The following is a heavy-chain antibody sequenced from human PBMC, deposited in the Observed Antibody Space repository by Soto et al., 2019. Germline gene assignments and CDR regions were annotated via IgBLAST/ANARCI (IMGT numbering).Heavy chain of an antibody. J-gene: IGHJ5*02. CDR2: IYYSGST. CDR3: ARARPEQWLASGFDP. D-gene: IGHD6-19*01. Sequence: QVQLQESGPGLVKPSETLSLTCTVSGGSISSYYWSWIRQPPGKGLEWIGYIYYSGSTNYNPSLKSRVTISVDTSKNQFSLKLSSVTAADTAVYYCARARPEQWLASGFDPWGQGTLVTVSS. CDR1: GGSISSYY. V-gene: IGHV4-59*01.